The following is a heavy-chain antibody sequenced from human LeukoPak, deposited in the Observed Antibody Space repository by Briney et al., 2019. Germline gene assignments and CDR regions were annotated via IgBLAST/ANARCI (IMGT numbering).Heavy chain of an antibody. V-gene: IGHV3-21*05. CDR2: ISSSSSYT. CDR1: GFTFSSYA. D-gene: IGHD2-2*01. CDR3: ARAKKSSTSLGLVFDY. J-gene: IGHJ4*02. Sequence: GGSLRLSCAASGFTFSSYAMHWVRQAPGKGLEWVSYISSSSSYTNYADSVKGRFTISRDNAKNSLYLQMNSLRAEDTAVYYCARAKKSSTSLGLVFDYWGQGTLVTVSS.